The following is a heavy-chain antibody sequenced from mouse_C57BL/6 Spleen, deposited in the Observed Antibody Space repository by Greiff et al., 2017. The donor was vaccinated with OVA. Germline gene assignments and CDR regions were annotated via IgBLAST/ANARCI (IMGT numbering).Heavy chain of an antibody. CDR2: INPYNGGT. V-gene: IGHV1-19*01. J-gene: IGHJ3*01. Sequence: VQLQQSGPVLVKPGASVKMSCKASGYTFTDYYMNWVKQSHGKSLEWIGVINPYNGGTSYNQKFKGKATLTVDKSSSTAYMELNSLTSEDSAVYYCARDGSSGYETWFAYWGQGTLVTVSA. D-gene: IGHD3-2*02. CDR1: GYTFTDYY. CDR3: ARDGSSGYETWFAY.